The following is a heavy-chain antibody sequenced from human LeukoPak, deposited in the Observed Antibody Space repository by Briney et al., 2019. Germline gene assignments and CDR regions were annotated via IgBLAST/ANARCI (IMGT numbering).Heavy chain of an antibody. J-gene: IGHJ4*02. V-gene: IGHV3-21*01. CDR2: ISSSSSYI. CDR3: ARGAYSSSWYPPRSSSFDY. Sequence: PGGSLRLSCAASGFTFSSYSMNWVRQAPGKGLEWVSSISSSSSYIYYADSVKGRFTISRDNAKNSLYLQMNSLRAEDTAVYYCARGAYSSSWYPPRSSSFDYWGQGTLVTVSS. CDR1: GFTFSSYS. D-gene: IGHD6-13*01.